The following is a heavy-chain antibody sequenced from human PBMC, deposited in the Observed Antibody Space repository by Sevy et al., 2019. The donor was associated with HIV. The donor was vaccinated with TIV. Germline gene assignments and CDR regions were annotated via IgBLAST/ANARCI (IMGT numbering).Heavy chain of an antibody. CDR3: ATYRARDIAMKYAFDL. V-gene: IGHV1-24*01. CDR2: FDPEDGET. D-gene: IGHD5-18*01. CDR1: GHIVTEFS. J-gene: IGHJ3*01. Sequence: ASVKVSCKLSGHIVTEFSMHWVRQAPGKGLEWMGGFDPEDGETIYAHKFQGRFTVTEDTSTDTDYMELSRLRSEDTAVYYCATYRARDIAMKYAFDLWGQGTLVTVSS.